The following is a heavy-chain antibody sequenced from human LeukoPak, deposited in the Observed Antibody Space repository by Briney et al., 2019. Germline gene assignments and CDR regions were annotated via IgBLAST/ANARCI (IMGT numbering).Heavy chain of an antibody. CDR1: GFIFSSYS. J-gene: IGHJ5*02. CDR3: AKGEVVTAILPFDP. D-gene: IGHD2-21*02. Sequence: GGSLRLSCAASGFIFSSYSMSWVRQAPGKGLEWVSVITGSGGNTYYADSVKGRFTISKDNSKNTVYLQMSSLRVDDTAVYYCAKGEVVTAILPFDPWGQGTLVTVSS. V-gene: IGHV3-23*01. CDR2: ITGSGGNT.